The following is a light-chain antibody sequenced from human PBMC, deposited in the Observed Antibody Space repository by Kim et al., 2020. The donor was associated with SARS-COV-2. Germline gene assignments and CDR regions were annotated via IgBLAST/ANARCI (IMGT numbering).Light chain of an antibody. Sequence: QSALTQPPSASGSPGQSVTISCTGISSDVGAYNHVSWYRQHPGKAPKLMIYEVSNRPSGVPDRFSGSKSGNTASLTVSGLQAEDEADYYCSSYSDSISYVFGTGTKVTVL. V-gene: IGLV2-8*01. CDR2: EVS. J-gene: IGLJ1*01. CDR3: SSYSDSISYV. CDR1: SSDVGAYNH.